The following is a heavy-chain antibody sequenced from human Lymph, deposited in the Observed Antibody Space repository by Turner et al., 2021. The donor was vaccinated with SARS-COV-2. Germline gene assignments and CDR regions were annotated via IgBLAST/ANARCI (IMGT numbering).Heavy chain of an antibody. Sequence: QVQLVQSGAEVKKPGASVKVSCKASGYTFTGSYMHWVRQAPGQGLEWMGWINPISGGTNYAQKFQGRVTMTRDTSISAAYMELSRLRSDDTAVYYCARDVERYNDFWSGYSGGYGMDVWGQGTTVTVSS. D-gene: IGHD3-3*01. CDR2: INPISGGT. CDR3: ARDVERYNDFWSGYSGGYGMDV. CDR1: GYTFTGSY. J-gene: IGHJ6*02. V-gene: IGHV1-2*02.